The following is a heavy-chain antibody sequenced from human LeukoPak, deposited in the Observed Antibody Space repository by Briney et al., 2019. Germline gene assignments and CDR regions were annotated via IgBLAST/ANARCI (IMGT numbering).Heavy chain of an antibody. CDR3: AREDCSGTSCRDY. CDR1: GFTFSSYE. Sequence: GGSLRLSCAASGFTFSSYEMNWVRQAPGKGLEWVSYISSSSSTIYYADSVKGRFTISRDNAKNSLYLQMDSLRAEDTAVYYCAREDCSGTSCRDYWGQGTLVTVSS. V-gene: IGHV3-48*03. J-gene: IGHJ4*02. D-gene: IGHD2-2*01. CDR2: ISSSSSTI.